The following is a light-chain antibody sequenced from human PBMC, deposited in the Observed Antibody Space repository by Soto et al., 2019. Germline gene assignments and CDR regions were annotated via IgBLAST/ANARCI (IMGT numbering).Light chain of an antibody. Sequence: EIVMTQSPATLSLSPGERAALSCRASQSINSELAWYQQKPGQPPRLLIYGASTRATGVPARFTGSESGSEFTLTISGLQSEDFEVYYCQQCHNSPLTFGQGTRLE. V-gene: IGKV3-15*01. CDR3: QQCHNSPLT. J-gene: IGKJ2*01. CDR2: GAS. CDR1: QSINSE.